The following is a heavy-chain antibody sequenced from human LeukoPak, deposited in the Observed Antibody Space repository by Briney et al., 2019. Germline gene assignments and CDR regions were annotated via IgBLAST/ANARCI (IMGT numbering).Heavy chain of an antibody. J-gene: IGHJ4*02. CDR3: ARAGYCSGGSCYGSDY. Sequence: GGSLRLSCAASGFTFSSYGIHWVRQAPGKGLEWVAAIWYDGSIQYYADSVKGRFTISRDNSKDTLYLQMDSLRAEDTAVYYCARAGYCSGGSCYGSDYWGQGTLVSVSS. V-gene: IGHV3-33*01. CDR1: GFTFSSYG. D-gene: IGHD2-15*01. CDR2: IWYDGSIQ.